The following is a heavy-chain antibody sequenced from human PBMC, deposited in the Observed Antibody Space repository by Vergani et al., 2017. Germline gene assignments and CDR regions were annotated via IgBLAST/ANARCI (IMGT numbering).Heavy chain of an antibody. CDR1: GFTFGDDA. D-gene: IGHD3-9*01. Sequence: EVQLVESGGELVQPGRPLRLSCTASGFTFGDDAISWFRQAPGKGPEWVAFIRNKSQGETTEYAASVKGRFFISRNDSKGVAYLQMNSLRTEDTAVYFCTRDRNYDSWTGSTNHFDHWGPGTLVTVSS. V-gene: IGHV3-49*03. J-gene: IGHJ4*02. CDR2: IRNKSQGETT. CDR3: TRDRNYDSWTGSTNHFDH.